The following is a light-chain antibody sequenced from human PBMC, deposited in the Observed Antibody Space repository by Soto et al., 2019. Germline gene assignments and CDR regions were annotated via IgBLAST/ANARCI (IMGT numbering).Light chain of an antibody. CDR2: EVS. CDR3: SSYTTTYTVV. Sequence: QSALTQPASVSGSPGQSITISCTGTNSDVGAYDYVSWYQQHPAKAPKLIIYEVSYRPSRISSRFSGSKSGNTASLTISGLQAEDEADYYWSSYTTTYTVVFGGGTKLTVL. V-gene: IGLV2-14*01. CDR1: NSDVGAYDY. J-gene: IGLJ2*01.